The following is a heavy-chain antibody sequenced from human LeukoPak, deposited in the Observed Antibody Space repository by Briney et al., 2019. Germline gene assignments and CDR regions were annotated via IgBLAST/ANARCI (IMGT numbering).Heavy chain of an antibody. Sequence: PGGSLRLSCAASGFTFSSYAMTWVRQVPGKGLEWVSGISGSGDIIYYADSVKGRFTISRDNSKNTLHVQMNSLRAEDTAVYYCAPSRGLDMIFNDWGQGTLVTVSS. CDR2: ISGSGDII. CDR3: APSRGLDMIFND. D-gene: IGHD2-2*03. CDR1: GFTFSSYA. J-gene: IGHJ4*02. V-gene: IGHV3-23*01.